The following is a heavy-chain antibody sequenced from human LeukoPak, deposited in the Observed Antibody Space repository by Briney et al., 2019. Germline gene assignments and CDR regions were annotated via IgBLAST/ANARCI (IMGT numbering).Heavy chain of an antibody. CDR1: GLTFSSYA. D-gene: IGHD3-16*01. CDR3: AKGSRGGGFDY. Sequence: GGSLRLSCAASGLTFSSYAMSWVRQAPGKGLEWVSAISGSGGSTYYADSVKGRFTMSRDNSKKTLYLQMNSLRAEDTAVYYCAKGSRGGGFDYWAQGTLVTVSS. J-gene: IGHJ4*02. CDR2: ISGSGGST. V-gene: IGHV3-23*01.